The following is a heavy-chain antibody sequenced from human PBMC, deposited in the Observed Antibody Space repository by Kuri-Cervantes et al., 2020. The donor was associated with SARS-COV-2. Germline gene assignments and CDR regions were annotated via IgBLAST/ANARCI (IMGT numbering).Heavy chain of an antibody. CDR1: GFTFSSYS. CDR3: ARGMGEYYYDSSCLRPFDY. CDR2: ISSSSSYI. V-gene: IGHV3-21*01. D-gene: IGHD3-22*01. Sequence: GESPKISCAASGFTFSSYSMNWVRQAPGKGLEWVSSISSSSSYIYYADSVKGRFTISRDNDKNSLYLQMNSLRAEDTAVYYCARGMGEYYYDSSCLRPFDYWGQGTLVTVSS. J-gene: IGHJ4*02.